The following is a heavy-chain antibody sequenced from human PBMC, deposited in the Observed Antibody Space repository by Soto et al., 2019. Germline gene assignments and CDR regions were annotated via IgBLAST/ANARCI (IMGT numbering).Heavy chain of an antibody. Sequence: QVQLVESGGGVVQPGRSLRLSCVASGFTFNNYVFHWVRQTPGTGLEWVAVISNDGSDKYYADSVKGRFTISRDNSKNTLHLQMDSLRAEDTAVYFCAKVRIAPAKPFYFDSWGQGTLVTVSS. D-gene: IGHD6-13*01. V-gene: IGHV3-30*18. CDR2: ISNDGSDK. J-gene: IGHJ4*02. CDR1: GFTFNNYV. CDR3: AKVRIAPAKPFYFDS.